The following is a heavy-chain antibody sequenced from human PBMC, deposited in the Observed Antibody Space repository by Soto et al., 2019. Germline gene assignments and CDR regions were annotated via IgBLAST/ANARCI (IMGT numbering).Heavy chain of an antibody. Sequence: EVQLLESGGGFVQPGGSLRLSCAASGFPFSSFALSWVRQAPGKGLEWVSVISGGGDSTYYPDSVKGRFTISRDTSQNTLYLQLNSLRAEDTAVYYCARGASRMATANLNFDNWGQGTLVTVSS. D-gene: IGHD5-18*01. CDR1: GFPFSSFA. J-gene: IGHJ4*02. CDR3: ARGASRMATANLNFDN. CDR2: ISGGGDST. V-gene: IGHV3-23*01.